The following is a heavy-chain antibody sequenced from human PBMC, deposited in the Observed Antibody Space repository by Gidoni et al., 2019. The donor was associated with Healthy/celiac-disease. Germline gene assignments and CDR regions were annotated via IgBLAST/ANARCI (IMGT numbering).Heavy chain of an antibody. CDR2: MSISGSTI. D-gene: IGHD5-12*01. V-gene: IGHV3-11*01. CDR3: ARDRGGVATSIFDI. J-gene: IGHJ3*02. CDR1: GFTFSDYY. Sequence: QVQLVESGGGLVTPGGSLSLSCAASGFTFSDYYMCWIRQAPGKGLEWVSYMSISGSTIYYADSVKGRFTISRDNAKNSLYLQMNSLRAEDTAVYYCARDRGGVATSIFDIWGQGTMVTVSS.